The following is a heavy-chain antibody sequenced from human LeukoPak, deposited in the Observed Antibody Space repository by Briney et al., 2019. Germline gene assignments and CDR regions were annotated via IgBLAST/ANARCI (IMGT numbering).Heavy chain of an antibody. V-gene: IGHV3-74*03. CDR3: ARDKKSGESNEIDY. CDR2: INRDGSTT. CDR1: GFTFSNYW. Sequence: PGGSLRLSCAASGFTFSNYWVHWVRQAPGKGLVWVSRINRDGSTTKYADSVKGRFTVSRDNAENTLNLQMNSLRAEDTAVYYCARDKKSGESNEIDYWGQGTLVTVSS. D-gene: IGHD3-10*01. J-gene: IGHJ4*02.